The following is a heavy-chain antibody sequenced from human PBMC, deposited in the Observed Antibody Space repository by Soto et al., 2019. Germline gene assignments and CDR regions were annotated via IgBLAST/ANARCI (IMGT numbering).Heavy chain of an antibody. Sequence: QPQLVESGGGLVKPGGSLRLSCAASGFTFSDYYMSWIRQAPGKGLEWVSYISNTGGTTYYADSVKGRFTISRDNAKNSLDLQMNSLRAQDTAKYFCVRSKVGVGDAFDIWGHGTMVTFSS. J-gene: IGHJ3*02. CDR1: GFTFSDYY. CDR3: VRSKVGVGDAFDI. D-gene: IGHD2-15*01. CDR2: ISNTGGTT. V-gene: IGHV3-11*01.